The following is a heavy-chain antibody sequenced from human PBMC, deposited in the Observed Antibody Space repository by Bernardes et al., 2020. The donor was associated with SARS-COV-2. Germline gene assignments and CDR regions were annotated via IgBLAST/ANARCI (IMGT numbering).Heavy chain of an antibody. J-gene: IGHJ5*02. CDR2: IYYSGST. CDR3: ARRPNKYNWFDP. CDR1: GGSISSNTYH. V-gene: IGHV4-39*01. D-gene: IGHD2-8*01. Sequence: LSLTCIVSGGSISSNTYHWGWIRQPPGKGLEWIGSIYYSGSTYYNPSLKSRVTISVDTSKNQFSLKLTSVTAADTAVYYCARRPNKYNWFDPWGQGTLVTVSS.